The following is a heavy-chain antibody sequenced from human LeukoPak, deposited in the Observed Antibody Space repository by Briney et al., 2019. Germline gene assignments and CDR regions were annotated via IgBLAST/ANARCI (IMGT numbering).Heavy chain of an antibody. Sequence: PGGSLRLSCAASGSTVSSNYMSWVRQAPGKGLEWVSVIYSGGSTYYADSVKGRFTISRDSSKNTLYLQMNSLRAEDTAVYYCARWDIVVVPAAPGAFDIWGQGTMVTVSS. CDR1: GSTVSSNY. V-gene: IGHV3-66*02. J-gene: IGHJ3*02. CDR3: ARWDIVVVPAAPGAFDI. D-gene: IGHD2-2*01. CDR2: IYSGGST.